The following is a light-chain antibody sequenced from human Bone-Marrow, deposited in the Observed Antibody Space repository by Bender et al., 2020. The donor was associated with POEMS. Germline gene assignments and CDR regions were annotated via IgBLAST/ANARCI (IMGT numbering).Light chain of an antibody. J-gene: IGLJ3*02. CDR1: SSNFGSNT. V-gene: IGLV1-44*01. Sequence: QSVLTQPPSASGTPGQRVTISCSGSSSNFGSNTVNWYQQFPGTAPKLLMYSNNQRTSGVPDRFSGSKSGTSASLAITGLQSEDEAAYFCQSYDSDLNGWVFGGGTKLTVL. CDR2: SNN. CDR3: QSYDSDLNGWV.